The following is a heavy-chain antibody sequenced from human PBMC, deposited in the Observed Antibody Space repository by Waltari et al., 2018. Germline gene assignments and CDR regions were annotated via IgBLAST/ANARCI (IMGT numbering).Heavy chain of an antibody. CDR3: ARGGGIVGAIGY. CDR2: IYHSGST. D-gene: IGHD1-26*01. J-gene: IGHJ4*02. V-gene: IGHV4-38-2*01. Sequence: QVQLQESGPGLVKPSETLSLTCAVSGYSISSGYYWGWIRQPPGKGLEWIGSIYHSGSTYYTPSLKSRVTISVDTSKNQFSLKLSAVTAADTAVYYCARGGGIVGAIGYWGQGTLVTVSS. CDR1: GYSISSGYY.